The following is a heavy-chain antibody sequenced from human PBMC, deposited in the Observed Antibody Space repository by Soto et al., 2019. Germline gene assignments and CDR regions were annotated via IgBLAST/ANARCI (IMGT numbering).Heavy chain of an antibody. CDR3: ARDSRGWYWFDP. Sequence: ASVKVSYKASGYTFTSYAMHWVRQAPGQRLEWMGWINAGNGNTKYSQKFQGRVTITRDTFASTAYMELSSLRSEDTAVYYCARDSRGWYWFDPWGQGTLVTVSS. V-gene: IGHV1-3*01. J-gene: IGHJ5*02. D-gene: IGHD6-19*01. CDR1: GYTFTSYA. CDR2: INAGNGNT.